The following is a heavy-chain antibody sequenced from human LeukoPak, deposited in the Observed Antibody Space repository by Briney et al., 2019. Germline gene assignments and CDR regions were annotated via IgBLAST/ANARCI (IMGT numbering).Heavy chain of an antibody. CDR1: GFTFDDYA. V-gene: IGHV3-9*01. CDR2: ISWNSGSI. D-gene: IGHD2-15*01. CDR3: AKDMGVVVAATAGLDI. J-gene: IGHJ3*02. Sequence: GRSLRLSCAASGFTFDDYAMHWVRQAPGKGLEWVSGISWNSGSIGYADSVKGRFTISRDNAKNSLYLQMNSLRAEDTALYYCAKDMGVVVAATAGLDIWGRGTMVTVSS.